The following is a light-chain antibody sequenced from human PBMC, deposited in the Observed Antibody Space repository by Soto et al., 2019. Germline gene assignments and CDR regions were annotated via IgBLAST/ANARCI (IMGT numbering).Light chain of an antibody. CDR2: GAS. CDR1: QSVSSN. J-gene: IGKJ5*01. V-gene: IGKV3-15*01. Sequence: IVMTQPPATLSVSPGERVTLSCGASQSVSSNLAWYQQKPVQAPRLLIFGASTRAADIPPRFSGSGSGTEFTLTISSLQSEDFAVYYCQQYNNWPFTFGQGTRLEIK. CDR3: QQYNNWPFT.